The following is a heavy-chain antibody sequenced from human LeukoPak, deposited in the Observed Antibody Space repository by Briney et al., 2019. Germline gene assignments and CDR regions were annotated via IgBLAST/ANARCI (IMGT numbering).Heavy chain of an antibody. J-gene: IGHJ4*02. CDR3: AKNIALTGEFDS. D-gene: IGHD7-27*01. Sequence: ASVKVSCKASGYTFTSYDVNWFRQATGQGLEWMGWMNPNSGNTGYAQKFQGRVSLTRDTSISTAYLELISLISEDTAVYYCAKNIALTGEFDSWGQGTLVTVSS. CDR1: GYTFTSYD. CDR2: MNPNSGNT. V-gene: IGHV1-8*01.